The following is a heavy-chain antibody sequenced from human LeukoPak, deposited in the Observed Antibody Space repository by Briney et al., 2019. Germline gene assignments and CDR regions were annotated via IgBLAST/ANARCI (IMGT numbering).Heavy chain of an antibody. CDR2: IYPGDSDT. CDR3: ARIYYYDSSGSNAFDI. CDR1: GYSFTNYW. J-gene: IGHJ3*02. V-gene: IGHV5-51*03. Sequence: KPGESLKISCKGSGYSFTNYWIGWVRQMPGKGLEWMAIIYPGDSDTKYSPSYQGQVTISADKSISTAYLQWSSLKASDTAMYYCARIYYYDSSGSNAFDIWGQGTMVTVSS. D-gene: IGHD3-22*01.